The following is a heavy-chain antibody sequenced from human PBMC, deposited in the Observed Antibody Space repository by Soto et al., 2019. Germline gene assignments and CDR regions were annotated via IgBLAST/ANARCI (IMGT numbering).Heavy chain of an antibody. CDR1: SVSISSGNW. J-gene: IGHJ4*02. D-gene: IGHD2-8*01. V-gene: IGHV4-4*02. CDR3: ARLVYDTRLNYMNFDF. Sequence: QVKLQESGPGLATPSGTLSLTCAVSSVSISSGNWWTWVRQTPQRGLEYIGEIFHDGTANYYPSFERRVAISVDTSKNQFSLKLTSVTAADTAIYFCARLVYDTRLNYMNFDFWGQGALVTVSS. CDR2: IFHDGTA.